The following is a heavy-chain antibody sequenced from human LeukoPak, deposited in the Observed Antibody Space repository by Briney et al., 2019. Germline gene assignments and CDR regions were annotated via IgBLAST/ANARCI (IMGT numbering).Heavy chain of an antibody. V-gene: IGHV4-59*01. CDR3: ASDSGLSSSPRFDY. D-gene: IGHD6-6*01. Sequence: SETLSLTCTVSGGSISSYYWSWIRQPPGEGREWMGYIYYSGSTNYNPSLKGRVTISVDTSKNQFSLTLSSVTAADTAVYYCASDSGLSSSPRFDYWGQGTLVTVSS. CDR1: GGSISSYY. J-gene: IGHJ4*02. CDR2: IYYSGST.